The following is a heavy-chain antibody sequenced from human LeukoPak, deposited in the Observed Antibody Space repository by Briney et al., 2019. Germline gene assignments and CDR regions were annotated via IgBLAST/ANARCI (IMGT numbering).Heavy chain of an antibody. CDR1: GYTFTSYY. Sequence: ASVKVSCKASGYTFTSYYMHWVRQAPGQGLEWVGIINPSGASTSYAQEFQGRVNMTRDTSTNTVYMELGSLRSEDTAVYYCARVAAAGFAYDKFDPWGQGTLVTVSS. CDR2: INPSGAST. V-gene: IGHV1-46*01. D-gene: IGHD6-13*01. CDR3: ARVAAAGFAYDKFDP. J-gene: IGHJ5*02.